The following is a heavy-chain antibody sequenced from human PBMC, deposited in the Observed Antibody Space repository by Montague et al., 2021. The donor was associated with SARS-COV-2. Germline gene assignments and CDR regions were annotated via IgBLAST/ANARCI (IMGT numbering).Heavy chain of an antibody. D-gene: IGHD2-2*01. J-gene: IGHJ6*02. V-gene: IGHV4-34*01. CDR1: GGSFSGYY. Sequence: SETLSLTCAVYGGSFSGYYWSWIRQPPGKGLEWIGEINHSGSTNXNPSLKSRVTISVDTSKNQFSLKLSSVTAADTAVYYCTREGYQVLWSDYYYYGMDVGGQGTTVTVSS. CDR3: TREGYQVLWSDYYYYGMDV. CDR2: INHSGST.